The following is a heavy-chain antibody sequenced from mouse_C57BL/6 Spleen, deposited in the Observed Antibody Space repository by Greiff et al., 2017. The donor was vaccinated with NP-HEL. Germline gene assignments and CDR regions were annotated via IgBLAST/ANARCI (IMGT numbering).Heavy chain of an antibody. V-gene: IGHV1-50*01. Sequence: QVQLQQPGAELVKPGASVKLSCKASGYTFTSYWMQWVKQRPGQGLEWIGEIDPSDSYTNYNQKFKGKATLTVDTSSSTAYMQLSSLTSEDSAVYYCARRGYGNYVAMDYWGQGTSVTVSS. J-gene: IGHJ4*01. CDR3: ARRGYGNYVAMDY. CDR2: IDPSDSYT. D-gene: IGHD2-1*01. CDR1: GYTFTSYW.